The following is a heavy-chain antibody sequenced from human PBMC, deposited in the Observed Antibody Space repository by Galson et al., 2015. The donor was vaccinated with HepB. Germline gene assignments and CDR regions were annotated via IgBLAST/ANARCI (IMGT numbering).Heavy chain of an antibody. D-gene: IGHD3-3*01. Sequence: SLRLSCAASGFTFSSYDMHWVRQATGKGLEWVSAIGTAGDPYYPGSVKGRFTISRENAKNSLYLQMNSLRAGDTAVYYCARGGYYDFWSGYYTYYYYYMDVWGKGTTVTVSS. J-gene: IGHJ6*03. CDR3: ARGGYYDFWSGYYTYYYYYMDV. V-gene: IGHV3-13*05. CDR2: IGTAGDP. CDR1: GFTFSSYD.